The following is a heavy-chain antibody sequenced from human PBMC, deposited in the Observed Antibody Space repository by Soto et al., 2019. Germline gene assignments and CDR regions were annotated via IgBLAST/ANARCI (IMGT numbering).Heavy chain of an antibody. CDR3: AKDGGPFIRSGSYYYYYGMDV. CDR1: GFTFSSYG. J-gene: IGHJ6*02. CDR2: ISYDGSNK. V-gene: IGHV3-30*18. D-gene: IGHD1-26*01. Sequence: PGGSLRLSCAASGFTFSSYGMHWVRQAPGKGLEWVAVISYDGSNKYYADSVKGRFTISRDNSKNTLYLQMNSLRAEDTAVYYCAKDGGPFIRSGSYYYYYGMDVWGQGTTVTVSS.